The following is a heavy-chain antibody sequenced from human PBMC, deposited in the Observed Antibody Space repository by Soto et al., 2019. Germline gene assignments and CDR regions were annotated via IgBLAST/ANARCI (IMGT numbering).Heavy chain of an antibody. CDR3: ARDYYDSSGYSNWFDP. CDR2: ISGSGGST. V-gene: IGHV3-23*01. J-gene: IGHJ5*02. D-gene: IGHD3-22*01. CDR1: GFTFSNYA. Sequence: GGSLRLSCAASGFTFSNYAVTWVRQAPGKGLEWVSSISGSGGSTYYADSVKGRFTISRDNAKNTLYLQMSSLRAEDTAVYYCARDYYDSSGYSNWFDPWGQGTLVTVSS.